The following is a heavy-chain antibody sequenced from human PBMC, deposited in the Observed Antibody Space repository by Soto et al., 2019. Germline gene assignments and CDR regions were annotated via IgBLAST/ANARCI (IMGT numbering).Heavy chain of an antibody. CDR2: INPSGGST. J-gene: IGHJ4*02. Sequence: ASVKVSCKASGYTFTSYYMHWVRQANRQGLEWMGIINPSGGSTSYAQKFQGRVTMTRDTSTSTVYMELSSLRSEDTAVYYCARDSHRFYDFWSGYYWSFDYWGQGTLVTVSS. D-gene: IGHD3-3*01. CDR3: ARDSHRFYDFWSGYYWSFDY. CDR1: GYTFTSYY. V-gene: IGHV1-46*01.